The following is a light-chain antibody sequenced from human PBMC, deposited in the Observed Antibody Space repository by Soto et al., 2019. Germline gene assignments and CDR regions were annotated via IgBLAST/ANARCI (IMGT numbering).Light chain of an antibody. CDR1: SSDVGGYNY. CDR2: EVS. CDR3: SSYEGSNNLV. Sequence: QSALTQPPSASGSPGQSVTISCTGTSSDVGGYNYVSWYQQHPGKAPKPMIYEVSKRPSGVPDRFSGSKSGNTASLTVSGLQAEDEADYYCSSYEGSNNLVFGGGTKLTVL. V-gene: IGLV2-8*01. J-gene: IGLJ3*02.